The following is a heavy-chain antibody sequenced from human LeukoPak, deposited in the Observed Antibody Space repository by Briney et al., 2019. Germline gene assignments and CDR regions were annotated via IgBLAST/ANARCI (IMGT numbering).Heavy chain of an antibody. V-gene: IGHV4-59*08. CDR3: ARCAMVRGVIITSSYPNYYYYGMDV. Sequence: PSETLSLTCTVSGVSIVRHYWIWIRQPPGKGLEWIGHISYSGSTNYNPSLKSRVTISVDTSKNQFSLKLSSVTAADTAVYYCARCAMVRGVIITSSYPNYYYYGMDVWGQGTTVTVSS. J-gene: IGHJ6*02. CDR1: GVSIVRHY. CDR2: ISYSGST. D-gene: IGHD3-10*01.